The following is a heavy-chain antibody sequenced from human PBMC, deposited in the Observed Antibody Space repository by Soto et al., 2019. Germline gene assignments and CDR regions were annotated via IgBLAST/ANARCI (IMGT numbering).Heavy chain of an antibody. J-gene: IGHJ3*02. CDR2: INHSGST. CDR3: ARPDYYGSGSYLEDDAFDI. CDR1: GGSFSGYY. D-gene: IGHD3-10*01. Sequence: SETLSLTCAVYGGSFSGYYWSWIRQPPGKGLEWIGEINHSGSTNYNPSLKSRVTISVDTSKNQFSLKLSSVTAADTAVYYCARPDYYGSGSYLEDDAFDIWGQGTMVTVSS. V-gene: IGHV4-34*01.